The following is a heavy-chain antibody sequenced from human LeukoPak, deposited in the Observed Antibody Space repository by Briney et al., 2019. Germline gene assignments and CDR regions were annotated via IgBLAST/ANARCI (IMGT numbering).Heavy chain of an antibody. CDR1: GYSFTSYW. CDR2: IYPGDSDT. J-gene: IGHJ3*02. Sequence: GESLKISCKGSGYSFTSYWIGWVRQMPGKGLEWMGIIYPGDSDTRYSPSFQGQVTISADKSISTAYLQWSSLKASDTAMYYCARLHSSSWYSLLGAFDIWGQGTMVTVSS. V-gene: IGHV5-51*01. CDR3: ARLHSSSWYSLLGAFDI. D-gene: IGHD6-13*01.